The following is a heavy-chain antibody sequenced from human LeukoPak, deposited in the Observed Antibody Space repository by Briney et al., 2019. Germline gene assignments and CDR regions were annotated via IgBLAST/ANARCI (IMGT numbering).Heavy chain of an antibody. V-gene: IGHV3-7*01. CDR3: AGGIAMVRGGDV. CDR1: GLTFSTYW. Sequence: GGSLRLSCAASGLTFSTYWMTWVRQAPGKGLEWVANIKQDGSEKNYVDSVKGRFTISRGNAKNSLYLQMNSLRVEDTAVYYCAGGIAMVRGGDVWGKGTSVTVSS. J-gene: IGHJ6*04. D-gene: IGHD3-10*01. CDR2: IKQDGSEK.